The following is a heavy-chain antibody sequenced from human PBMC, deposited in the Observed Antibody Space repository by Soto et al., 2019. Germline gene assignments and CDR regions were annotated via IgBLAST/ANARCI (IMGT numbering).Heavy chain of an antibody. D-gene: IGHD6-19*01. CDR1: GFTFSSYS. CDR2: ISSSSSTI. CDR3: ARVKGSGWSRAFDI. Sequence: EVQLVESGGGLVQPGGSLRLSCAXSGFTFSSYSMNWVRQAPGKGLEWVSYISSSSSTIYYADSVKGRFTISRDNAKNSLYLQMTSLRAEDTAVYYCARVKGSGWSRAFDIWGQGTMVTVSS. J-gene: IGHJ3*02. V-gene: IGHV3-48*01.